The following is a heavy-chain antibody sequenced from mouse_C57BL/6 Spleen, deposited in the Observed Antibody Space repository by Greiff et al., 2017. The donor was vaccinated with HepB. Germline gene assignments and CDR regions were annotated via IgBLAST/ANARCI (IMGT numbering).Heavy chain of an antibody. V-gene: IGHV1-55*01. J-gene: IGHJ4*01. Sequence: VQLQQPGAELVKPGASVKMSCKASGYTFTSYWITWVKQRPGQGLEWIGDIYPGSGSTNYNEKFKSKATLTVDTSSSTAYMQLSSLTSEDSAVYYFASDGSSYDYYAMDYWGQGTSVTVSS. CDR3: ASDGSSYDYYAMDY. D-gene: IGHD1-1*01. CDR2: IYPGSGST. CDR1: GYTFTSYW.